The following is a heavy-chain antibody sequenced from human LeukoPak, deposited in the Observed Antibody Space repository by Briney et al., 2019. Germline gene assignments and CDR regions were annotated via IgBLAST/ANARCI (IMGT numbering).Heavy chain of an antibody. CDR1: GFTFSSYW. CDR3: ARSQPLGWLRSDLYFDY. D-gene: IGHD5-12*01. CDR2: IKQDGSEK. V-gene: IGHV3-7*01. J-gene: IGHJ4*02. Sequence: PGGSLRLSCAASGFTFSSYWMSWVRQAPGKGLEWVANIKQDGSEKYYVDSVKGRFTISRDNAKNSLYLQMNSLRAEDTAVYYCARSQPLGWLRSDLYFDYWGQGTLVTVSS.